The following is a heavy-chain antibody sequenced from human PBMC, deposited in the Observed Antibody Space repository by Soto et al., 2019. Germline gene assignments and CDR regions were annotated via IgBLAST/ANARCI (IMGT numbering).Heavy chain of an antibody. D-gene: IGHD3-22*01. V-gene: IGHV3-23*01. J-gene: IGHJ6*02. Sequence: GGSLRLSCAASGFTFSSYAMSWVRQAPGKGLEWVSAISGSGGSTYYADSVKGRFTISRDNSKNTLYLQMNSLRAEDTAVYYCAKSWDYYDSSGYYYYYGMDVWGQGTTVTVSS. CDR2: ISGSGGST. CDR1: GFTFSSYA. CDR3: AKSWDYYDSSGYYYYYGMDV.